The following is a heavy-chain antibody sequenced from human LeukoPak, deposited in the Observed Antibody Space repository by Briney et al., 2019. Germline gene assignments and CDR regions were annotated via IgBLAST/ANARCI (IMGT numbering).Heavy chain of an antibody. D-gene: IGHD5-18*01. CDR3: ARENSYGPVAFDI. CDR2: IIPIFGTA. V-gene: IGHV1-69*05. Sequence: RASVKASCKASGGTFSSYAISWVRQAPGQGLEWMGGIIPIFGTANYAQKFQGRVTITTDESTSTAYMELSSLRSEDTAVYYCARENSYGPVAFDIWGQGTMVTVSS. CDR1: GGTFSSYA. J-gene: IGHJ3*02.